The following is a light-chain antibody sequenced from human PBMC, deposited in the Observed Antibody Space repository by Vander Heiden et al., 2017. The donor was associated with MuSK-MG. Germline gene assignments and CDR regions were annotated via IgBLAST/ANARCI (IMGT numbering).Light chain of an antibody. CDR1: QGISSY. Sequence: DIQLTQSPSFLSASVGDRVTITCRASQGISSYLAWYQQKPGKAPNLLIYTASTLQSGVPSRFSGSGSGTDFTLTISSLQPEDFATYFCQQLNSYPPTFGGGTKVEIK. CDR2: TAS. J-gene: IGKJ4*01. V-gene: IGKV1-9*01. CDR3: QQLNSYPPT.